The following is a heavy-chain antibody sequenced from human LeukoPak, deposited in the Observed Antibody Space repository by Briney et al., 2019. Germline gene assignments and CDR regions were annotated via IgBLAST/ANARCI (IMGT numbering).Heavy chain of an antibody. Sequence: GGSLRLSCAASGFTFGSYAMSWVRQAPGKGLEWVSYISSSSSTIYYADSVKSRFTISRDNAKNSLYLQMNSLRAEDTAVYYCARDDLGYSYGYVGYWGQGTLVTVSS. CDR2: ISSSSSTI. V-gene: IGHV3-48*01. D-gene: IGHD5-18*01. J-gene: IGHJ4*02. CDR3: ARDDLGYSYGYVGY. CDR1: GFTFGSYA.